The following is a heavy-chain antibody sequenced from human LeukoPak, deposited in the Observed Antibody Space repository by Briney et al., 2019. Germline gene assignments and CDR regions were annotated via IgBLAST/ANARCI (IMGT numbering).Heavy chain of an antibody. CDR2: INHSGST. V-gene: IGHV4-34*01. CDR1: GGSFSAYS. Sequence: SETLSLTCAVYGGSFSAYSWNWIRQPPGKGLEWIGEINHSGSTNYSPSLKSRVTISVDTSKNQFSLKLSSVTAADTAVYYCAREVVGATHPDWGQGTLVTVSS. D-gene: IGHD1-26*01. CDR3: AREVVGATHPD. J-gene: IGHJ4*02.